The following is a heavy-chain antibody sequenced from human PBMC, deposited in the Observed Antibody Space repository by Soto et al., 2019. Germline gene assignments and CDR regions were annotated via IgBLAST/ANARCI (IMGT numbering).Heavy chain of an antibody. D-gene: IGHD2-21*02. CDR1: GFTFSNYN. J-gene: IGHJ4*02. Sequence: GGSLSLSCAASGFTFSNYNMNWVRQAPGKGLEWISYISTSSSTIYYADSVKGRFTTSRDNAKNSLYLQMNSLRDEDTALYYCARHCGGGCYRGFDYWGLGSLVTVSS. CDR2: ISTSSSTI. V-gene: IGHV3-48*02. CDR3: ARHCGGGCYRGFDY.